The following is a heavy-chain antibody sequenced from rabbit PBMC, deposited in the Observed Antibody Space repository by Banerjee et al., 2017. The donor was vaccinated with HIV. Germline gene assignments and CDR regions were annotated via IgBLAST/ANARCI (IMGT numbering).Heavy chain of an antibody. CDR1: GFSYSGGYD. D-gene: IGHD1-1*01. CDR2: IYTGHGGT. J-gene: IGHJ4*01. V-gene: IGHV1S40*01. CDR3: ARDSGSGWYTGFDFNL. Sequence: QSLEESGGDLVKPGASLTLTCKASGFSYSGGYDMCWVRQAPGKGLEWIACIYTGHGGTYYASWARGRFTISKTSSTTVTLQMTSLTAADTATYFCARDSGSGWYTGFDFNLWGQGTLVTVS.